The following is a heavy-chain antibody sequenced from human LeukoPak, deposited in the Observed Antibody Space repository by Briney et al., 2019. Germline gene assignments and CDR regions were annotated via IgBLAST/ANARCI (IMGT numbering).Heavy chain of an antibody. D-gene: IGHD3-9*01. Sequence: GASVKVSCKASGYTFTSYGISWVRQAPGQGLEWMGWISAYNGNTNYAQKLQGRVTMTTDTSTSTAYMELRSLRSDDTAVYYCARAFRLRYFDWLLEGGSWFDPWGQGTLVTVSS. CDR3: ARAFRLRYFDWLLEGGSWFDP. CDR1: GYTFTSYG. J-gene: IGHJ5*02. V-gene: IGHV1-18*01. CDR2: ISAYNGNT.